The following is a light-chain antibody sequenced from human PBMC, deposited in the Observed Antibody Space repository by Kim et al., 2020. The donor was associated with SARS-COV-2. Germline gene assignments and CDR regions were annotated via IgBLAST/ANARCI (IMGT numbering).Light chain of an antibody. CDR2: EDD. J-gene: IGLJ3*02. CDR1: IGSIAGNY. CDR3: QSYDDNNQV. V-gene: IGLV6-57*03. Sequence: KTVTISCTRSIGSIAGNYVQWYQQRSGSVPTTLNYEDDHRSSGVPARFSGSIDRSSNSASLSISELKTEDEADYYCQSYDDNNQVFGGGTQLTVL.